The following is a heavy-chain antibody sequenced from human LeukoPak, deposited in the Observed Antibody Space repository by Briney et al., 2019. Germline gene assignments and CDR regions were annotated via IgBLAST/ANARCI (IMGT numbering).Heavy chain of an antibody. Sequence: GASVTVSCKTSVYTFIDYTIHWVRRAPGQGLEWMGWINPSSNAANYAQRFEGRVSLTRDTSISTADMVLTSLTSDDTGVYYCARSRELLDFDTWGQGTLVSVSS. D-gene: IGHD3-10*01. CDR1: VYTFIDYT. V-gene: IGHV1-2*02. CDR2: INPSSNAA. J-gene: IGHJ4*02. CDR3: ARSRELLDFDT.